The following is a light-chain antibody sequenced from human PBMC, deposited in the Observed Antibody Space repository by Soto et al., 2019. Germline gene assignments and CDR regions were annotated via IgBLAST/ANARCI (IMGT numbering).Light chain of an antibody. CDR2: EAT. CDR3: FSYAGRDTLVV. Sequence: QPVLTQPASVSGSPGQSITISCTGTSSDLGSYNLVSWYQHHPGKAPKLIIYEATKRPSGISSRFSGSKSSYTASLTISGLQAEDEAFYSCFSYAGRDTLVVSGGGTQLTVL. J-gene: IGLJ2*01. V-gene: IGLV2-23*01. CDR1: SSDLGSYNL.